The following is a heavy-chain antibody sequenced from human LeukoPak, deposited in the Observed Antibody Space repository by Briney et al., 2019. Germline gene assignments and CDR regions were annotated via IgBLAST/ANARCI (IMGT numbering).Heavy chain of an antibody. V-gene: IGHV4-59*08. CDR2: IYYSGST. CDR1: GGSISSYY. Sequence: SETLSLTCTVSGGSISSYYWSWIRQPPGKGLEWIGYIYYSGSTNYNPSLKSRVTISVDTPKNQFSLKLSSVTAADTAVYYCASLYGSGTKYYMDVWGKGTTVTVSS. J-gene: IGHJ6*03. CDR3: ASLYGSGTKYYMDV. D-gene: IGHD3-10*01.